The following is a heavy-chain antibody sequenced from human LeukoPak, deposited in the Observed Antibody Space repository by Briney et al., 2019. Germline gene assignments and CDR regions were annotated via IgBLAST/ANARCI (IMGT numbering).Heavy chain of an antibody. CDR2: MNQDASEK. CDR1: GFTFRNYW. D-gene: IGHD3-22*01. CDR3: ATDRGYSTFDH. J-gene: IGHJ5*02. Sequence: PGGSLRLSCAASGFTFRNYWMSWVRQAPGKGLEWVANMNQDASEKNYVDSAKGRFTISRDNAKNSLFLQMSSLRADDTALYYCATDRGYSTFDHWGQGTLVTVSS. V-gene: IGHV3-7*01.